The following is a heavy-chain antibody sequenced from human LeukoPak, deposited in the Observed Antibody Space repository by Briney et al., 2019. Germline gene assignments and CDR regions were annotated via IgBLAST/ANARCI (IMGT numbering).Heavy chain of an antibody. CDR2: IYTSGST. Sequence: SETLPLTCTVSGGSISSGSYYWSWIRQPAGKGLEWIGRIYTSGSTNYNPSLKSRVTISVDTSKNQFSLNLSSVTAADTAVYYCARQTSTTSVDYWGQGTLVTVSS. V-gene: IGHV4-61*02. CDR3: ARQTSTTSVDY. CDR1: GGSISSGSYY. D-gene: IGHD2-2*01. J-gene: IGHJ4*02.